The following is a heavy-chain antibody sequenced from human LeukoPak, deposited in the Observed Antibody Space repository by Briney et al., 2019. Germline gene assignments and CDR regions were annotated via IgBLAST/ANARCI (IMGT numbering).Heavy chain of an antibody. CDR1: GYTFTGYY. CDR2: INPNSGGT. CDR3: ARDRYDILTGYYFLYYSDY. J-gene: IGHJ4*02. D-gene: IGHD3-9*01. Sequence: VKVSCKASGYTFTGYYMHWVRQAPGQGLEWMGWINPNSGGTNYAQKFQGRVTMTRDTSISTAYMELSRLRSDDTAVYYCARDRYDILTGYYFLYYSDYWGQGTLVTVSS. V-gene: IGHV1-2*02.